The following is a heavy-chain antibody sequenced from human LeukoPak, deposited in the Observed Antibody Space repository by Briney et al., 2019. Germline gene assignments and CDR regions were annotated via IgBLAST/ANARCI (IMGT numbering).Heavy chain of an antibody. D-gene: IGHD3-10*01. CDR1: GGTFSSYA. CDR3: ARDRSWFGEFGY. V-gene: IGHV1-69*04. CDR2: IIPILGIA. J-gene: IGHJ4*02. Sequence: ASVKVSCKASGGTFSSYAISWVRLAPGQGLEWMGRIIPILGIANYAQKFQGRVTITADKSTSTAYMELSSLRSEDTAVYYCARDRSWFGEFGYWGQGTLVTVSS.